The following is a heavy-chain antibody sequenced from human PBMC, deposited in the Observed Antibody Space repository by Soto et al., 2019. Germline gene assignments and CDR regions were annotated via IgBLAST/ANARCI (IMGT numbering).Heavy chain of an antibody. Sequence: SETLSLTCTVSGGSISSGDYYWSWIRQPPGKGLEWIGYIYYSGSTYYNPSLKSRVTISVDTSKNQFSLKLSSVTAADTAVYYCARYIIVVVTAFDYWGQGTLVTVSS. V-gene: IGHV4-30-4*01. D-gene: IGHD2-21*02. J-gene: IGHJ4*02. CDR2: IYYSGST. CDR1: GGSISSGDYY. CDR3: ARYIIVVVTAFDY.